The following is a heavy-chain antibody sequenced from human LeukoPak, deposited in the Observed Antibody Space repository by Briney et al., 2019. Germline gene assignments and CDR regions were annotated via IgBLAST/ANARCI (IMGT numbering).Heavy chain of an antibody. J-gene: IGHJ4*02. CDR3: ARDPFPYFDY. D-gene: IGHD3-16*01. V-gene: IGHV4-4*07. CDR2: IYTSGST. CDR1: GGSFSGYY. Sequence: KSSETLSLTCAVYGGSFSGYYWSWIRQPAGKGLEWIGRIYTSGSTNYNPSLKSRVTMSVDTSKNQSSLKLSSVTAADTAVYYCARDPFPYFDYWGQGTLVTVSS.